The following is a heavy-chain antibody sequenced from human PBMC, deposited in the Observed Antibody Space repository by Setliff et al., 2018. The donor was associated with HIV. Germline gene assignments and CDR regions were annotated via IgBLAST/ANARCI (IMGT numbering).Heavy chain of an antibody. Sequence: SSVKVSCKASGYTFNSYLVYWVRQAPGQRLEWMGGLIPLFGSANYPQKFQGRVTMTADESTRTVYMELSRLRFEDTAMYYCARGDSLLESIVWFDRWGQGTLVTVS. CDR2: LIPLFGSA. CDR1: GYTFNSYL. D-gene: IGHD1-1*01. J-gene: IGHJ5*02. V-gene: IGHV1-69*13. CDR3: ARGDSLLESIVWFDR.